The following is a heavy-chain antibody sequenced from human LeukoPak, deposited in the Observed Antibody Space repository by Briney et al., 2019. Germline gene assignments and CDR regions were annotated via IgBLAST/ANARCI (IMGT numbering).Heavy chain of an antibody. D-gene: IGHD3-22*01. CDR1: GFTFGPYT. Sequence: GGSLRLSCAASGFTFGPYTMNWVRQAPGKGLEWVSYISSSSDTIYYADSVKGRFTISRDNAKNSLYLQMNSLRAEDTAVYYCARVNRGYYDSSGYYPFDYWGQGTLVTVSS. CDR3: ARVNRGYYDSSGYYPFDY. CDR2: ISSSSDTI. J-gene: IGHJ4*02. V-gene: IGHV3-48*04.